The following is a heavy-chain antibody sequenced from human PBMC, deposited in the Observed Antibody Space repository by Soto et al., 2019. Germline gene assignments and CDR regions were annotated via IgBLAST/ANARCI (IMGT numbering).Heavy chain of an antibody. CDR1: GGSISSGYYS. Sequence: SETLSLTCAVSGGSISSGYYSWSWLRQPPGKGLEWIGEIYHSGSTNYNPSLKSRVTISVDTSKNQFSLKLSSVTAADTAVYYCARGYGRNFDYWGQGTLVTVSS. CDR3: ARGYGRNFDY. CDR2: IYHSGST. J-gene: IGHJ4*02. D-gene: IGHD5-18*01. V-gene: IGHV4-30-2*01.